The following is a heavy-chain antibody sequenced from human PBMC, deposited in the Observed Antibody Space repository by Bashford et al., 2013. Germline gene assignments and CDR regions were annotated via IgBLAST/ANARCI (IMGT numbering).Heavy chain of an antibody. J-gene: IGHJ6*02. CDR3: AKVESNSGYYYYYGMDV. V-gene: IGHV3-7*01. CDR2: IKYDEIEK. D-gene: IGHD1-1*01. Sequence: GGSLRLSCAASGFAFNNYWMTWVRQAPGKGLEWVATIKYDEIEKYHVDSVKGRFTVSRDNAKNSLLLQINSLRAEDTAVYYCAKVESNSGYYYYYGMDVWGQGTAVTVSS. CDR1: GFAFNNYW.